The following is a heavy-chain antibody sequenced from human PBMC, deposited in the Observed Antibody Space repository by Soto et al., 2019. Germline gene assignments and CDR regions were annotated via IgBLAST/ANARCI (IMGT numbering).Heavy chain of an antibody. CDR2: INPNSGGT. V-gene: IGHV1-2*04. CDR3: ARDGTLRFLEWSNYYYYMDV. D-gene: IGHD3-3*01. CDR1: GYTLTGYY. Sequence: ASVKVSCKASGYTLTGYYMHWLRQAPGQGLEWMGWINPNSGGTNYAQKFQGWVTMTRDTSISTAYMELSRLRSDDTAVYYCARDGTLRFLEWSNYYYYMDVWGKGTTVTVSS. J-gene: IGHJ6*03.